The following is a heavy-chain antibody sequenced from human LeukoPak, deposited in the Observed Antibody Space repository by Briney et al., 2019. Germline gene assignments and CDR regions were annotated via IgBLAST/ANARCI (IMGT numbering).Heavy chain of an antibody. V-gene: IGHV3-21*01. D-gene: IGHD3-22*01. CDR3: ARGGDDSSGYYPPYYYYYGMDV. CDR1: GFTFSSYS. J-gene: IGHJ6*02. CDR2: ISSSSSYI. Sequence: GGSLRLSCAASGFTFSSYSMNWVRQAPGKGLEWVSSISSSSSYIYYADSVKGRFTISRDNAKNSLYLQMNSPRAEDTAVYYCARGGDDSSGYYPPYYYYYGMDVWGQGTTVTVSS.